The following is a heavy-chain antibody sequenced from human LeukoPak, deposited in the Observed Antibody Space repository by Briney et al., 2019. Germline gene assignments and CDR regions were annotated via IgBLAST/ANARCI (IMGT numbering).Heavy chain of an antibody. CDR1: GASISSSGYY. CDR2: IYYTGNT. CDR3: ARTIYWHDTTGYYLPLDY. D-gene: IGHD3-22*01. Sequence: SETLSLTCTVSGASISSSGYYRVWIRQPPGKGLEWIGSIFYSGIGSIYYTGNTYYNPSLKSRVTISIDTSKNQFSLKLSSVTAADTAVYFCARTIYWHDTTGYYLPLDYWGQGTLVTVS. V-gene: IGHV4-39*01. J-gene: IGHJ4*02.